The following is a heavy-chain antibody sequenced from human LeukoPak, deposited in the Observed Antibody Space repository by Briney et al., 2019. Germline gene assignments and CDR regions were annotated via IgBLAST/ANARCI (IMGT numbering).Heavy chain of an antibody. Sequence: SETLSLTCAVYGGSFRGYYWSWIRQPPGKGLEWIGEINHSGSTNYNPSLKSRVTISVATSKNQFSLTLSPVTAADTAVYYCARVYSRGYYNWFDPWGQGTLVTVSS. V-gene: IGHV4-34*01. CDR3: ARVYSRGYYNWFDP. J-gene: IGHJ5*02. CDR1: GGSFRGYY. CDR2: INHSGST. D-gene: IGHD3-22*01.